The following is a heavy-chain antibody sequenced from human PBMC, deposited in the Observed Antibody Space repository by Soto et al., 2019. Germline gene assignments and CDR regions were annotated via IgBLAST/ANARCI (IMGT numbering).Heavy chain of an antibody. CDR1: GFTFSSYG. Sequence: GGSLRLCCAASGFTFSSYGMHWVRQAPGKRLEWVAVMSYDGRNKNYADALKGRFTISRDNSKNTLYLYMDSLRSEDTAVYYCAKDRGALRWTEEHYYFDYWGQGSLVTVSS. CDR2: MSYDGRNK. D-gene: IGHD4-17*01. V-gene: IGHV3-30*18. J-gene: IGHJ4*02. CDR3: AKDRGALRWTEEHYYFDY.